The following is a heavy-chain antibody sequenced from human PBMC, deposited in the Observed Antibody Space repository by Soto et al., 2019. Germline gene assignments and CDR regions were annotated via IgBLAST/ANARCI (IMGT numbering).Heavy chain of an antibody. CDR1: GFTFSSYS. Sequence: GGSLRLSCAASGFTFSSYSMNWVRQAPGKGLEWVSSISSSSSYIYYADSVKGRFTISRDNAKNSLYLQMNSLRAEDTAVYYCAREGLLGIMITLGGVHGTYYYGMDVWGQGTTVTVS. D-gene: IGHD3-16*01. J-gene: IGHJ6*02. CDR2: ISSSSSYI. CDR3: AREGLLGIMITLGGVHGTYYYGMDV. V-gene: IGHV3-21*01.